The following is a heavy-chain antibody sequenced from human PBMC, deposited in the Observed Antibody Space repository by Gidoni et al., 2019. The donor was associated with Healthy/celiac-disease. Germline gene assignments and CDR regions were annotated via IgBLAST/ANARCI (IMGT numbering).Heavy chain of an antibody. CDR3: ARAGDILTGYWGSFDY. V-gene: IGHV3-21*01. Sequence: EVQLVESGGGLVKPGGSLRLSCAASGFPFLRYSMKWGGQAPGKGLEWVSSISSSSSYIYYADSVKGRFTISRDNAKNALYLQMNSLRAEDTAVYYCARAGDILTGYWGSFDYWGQGTLVTVSS. CDR2: ISSSSSYI. J-gene: IGHJ4*02. D-gene: IGHD3-9*01. CDR1: GFPFLRYS.